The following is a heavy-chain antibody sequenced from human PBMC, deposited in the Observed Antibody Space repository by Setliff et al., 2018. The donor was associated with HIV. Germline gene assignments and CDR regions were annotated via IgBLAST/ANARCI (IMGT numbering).Heavy chain of an antibody. J-gene: IGHJ1*01. CDR2: IKSKSDGGTT. V-gene: IGHV3-15*01. D-gene: IGHD3-22*01. CDR1: GFSFNNAW. Sequence: PGESLKISCAASGFSFNNAWMNWVRQSPGKGLEWIGRIKSKSDGGTTDYAAPVKGRFTISRDDSKNTVHLQMKSLKTEDTAIYYCTTPHHYDSSLLYFQHWGQGSLVTVSS. CDR3: TTPHHYDSSLLYFQH.